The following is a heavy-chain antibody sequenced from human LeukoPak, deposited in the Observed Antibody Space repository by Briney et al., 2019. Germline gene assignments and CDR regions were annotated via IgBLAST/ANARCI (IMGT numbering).Heavy chain of an antibody. CDR2: IYHSGST. J-gene: IGHJ4*02. V-gene: IGHV4-30-2*01. Sequence: SQTLSLTCAVSGGSISSGGYSWSWIRQPPGKGLEWIGYIYHSGSTYYNPSLKSRVTISVDRSKNQFSLKLSSVTAADTAVYYCARGDSKGYASYFDYWGQGTLVTVSS. CDR1: GGSISSGGYS. CDR3: ARGDSKGYASYFDY. D-gene: IGHD3-22*01.